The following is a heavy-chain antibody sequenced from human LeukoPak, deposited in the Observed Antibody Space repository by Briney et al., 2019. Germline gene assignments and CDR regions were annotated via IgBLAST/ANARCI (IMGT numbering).Heavy chain of an antibody. J-gene: IGHJ3*02. CDR1: GFTFSSYA. Sequence: GGSLRLSCSASGFTFSSYAMHWVRQAPGKGLEYVSAISSNGGSTYYADSVKGRFTISRDNSKNTLYLQMNSLRAEDTAVYYCARGAYYYDSSGYYANAFDIWGQGTMVTVSS. V-gene: IGHV3-64*04. CDR2: ISSNGGST. CDR3: ARGAYYYDSSGYYANAFDI. D-gene: IGHD3-22*01.